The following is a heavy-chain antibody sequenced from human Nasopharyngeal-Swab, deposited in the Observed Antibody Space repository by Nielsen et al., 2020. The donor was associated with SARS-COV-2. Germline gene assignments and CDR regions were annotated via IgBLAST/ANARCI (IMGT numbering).Heavy chain of an antibody. D-gene: IGHD3-10*01. CDR2: VYISGGA. CDR3: AREGYYFGSGCYYF. V-gene: IGHV4-4*07. Sequence: SETLSLTCTVSGDSIRGYYWTWIRQPAGRGLEWIGRVYISGGANYNPSLKSRVTMSVDTSKNQFSLKLSSVTAADTAVYYCAREGYYFGSGCYYFWGQETLVTVSS. J-gene: IGHJ4*02. CDR1: GDSIRGYY.